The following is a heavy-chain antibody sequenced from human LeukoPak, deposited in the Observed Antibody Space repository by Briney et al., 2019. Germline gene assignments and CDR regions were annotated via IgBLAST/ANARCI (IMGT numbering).Heavy chain of an antibody. V-gene: IGHV3-23*01. D-gene: IGHD3-22*01. CDR3: ARLPTFYFDSSHYHYDF. CDR1: GFIFQNYA. CDR2: ISGSGPST. J-gene: IGHJ4*02. Sequence: GGSLRLSSAASGFIFQNYATSWVRQAPGKGLEWTSSISGSGPSTEYADSVKGRFTISRDRAKNTLYLQMSNLRVEDTAVYYCARLPTFYFDSSHYHYDFWGQGTLVTVSS.